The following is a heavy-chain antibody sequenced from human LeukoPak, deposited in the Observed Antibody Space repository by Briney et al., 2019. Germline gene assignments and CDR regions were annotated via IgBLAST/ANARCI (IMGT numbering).Heavy chain of an antibody. CDR2: INHSGST. CDR1: GGSFSGYY. Sequence: NPSETLSLTCAVYGGSFSGYYWSWIRQPPGKGLEWIGEINHSGSTNYNPSLKSRVTISVDTSKNQFSLKLSSVTAADTAVYYCASSTVTTHMDVWGKGTTVTVSS. J-gene: IGHJ6*03. D-gene: IGHD4-17*01. V-gene: IGHV4-34*01. CDR3: ASSTVTTHMDV.